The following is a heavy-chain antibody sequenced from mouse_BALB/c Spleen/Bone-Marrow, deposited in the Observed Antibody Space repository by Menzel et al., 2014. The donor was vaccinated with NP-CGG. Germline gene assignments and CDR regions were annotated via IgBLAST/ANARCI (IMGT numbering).Heavy chain of an antibody. J-gene: IGHJ4*01. Sequence: EVMLVESGGGLVKPGGSLKLSCAVSGFTFSDYYMYWVRQNPEKRLEWVATINDGGSYTYYPDSVKGRFTISRDNAKNNLYLRMSSVKSEDTDMYYCARDGNFAMDYWGQGTSVTVSS. V-gene: IGHV5-4*02. CDR3: ARDGNFAMDY. D-gene: IGHD2-1*01. CDR1: GFTFSDYY. CDR2: INDGGSYT.